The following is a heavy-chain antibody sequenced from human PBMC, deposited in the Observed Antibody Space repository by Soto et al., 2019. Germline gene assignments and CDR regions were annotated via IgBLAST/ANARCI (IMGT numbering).Heavy chain of an antibody. D-gene: IGHD3-10*01. CDR2: IYYSGNT. CDR1: GGSISTGGYY. V-gene: IGHV4-31*03. J-gene: IGHJ4*02. Sequence: SETLSLTCTVSGGSISTGGYYWSWIRQYPGKGLEWIGYIYYSGNTYYNPSLKSRVTISVDTSENQFSLKFSSVTAADTAVYYCARYRGGSRFYFDYWGQGTLVTVSS. CDR3: ARYRGGSRFYFDY.